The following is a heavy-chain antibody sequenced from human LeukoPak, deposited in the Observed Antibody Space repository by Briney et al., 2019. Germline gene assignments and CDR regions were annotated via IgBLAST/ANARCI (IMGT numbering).Heavy chain of an antibody. D-gene: IGHD4-17*01. Sequence: GGSLRLSCAASGFTFSSYAMSWVRQAPGKGLDWVSAISGSGGSTYYADSVKGRFTISRDNSKYTLYLQMNSLRAEDTAVYYCAKDTRWAYGYFDYWGQGTLVTVSS. V-gene: IGHV3-23*01. CDR2: ISGSGGST. CDR1: GFTFSSYA. J-gene: IGHJ4*02. CDR3: AKDTRWAYGYFDY.